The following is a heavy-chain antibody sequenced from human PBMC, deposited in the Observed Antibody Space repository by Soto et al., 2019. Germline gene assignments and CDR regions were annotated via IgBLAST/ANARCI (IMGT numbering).Heavy chain of an antibody. CDR2: ISYDGSNK. CDR3: AKGRSSGGNNWFDP. CDR1: GFTFSSYG. D-gene: IGHD6-19*01. Sequence: GGSLRLSCAASGFTFSSYGMHWVRQAPGKGLEWVAVISYDGSNKYYADSVKGRFTISRDNSKNTLYLQMNSLRAEDTAVYYCAKGRSSGGNNWFDPWGQGTLVTVSS. J-gene: IGHJ5*02. V-gene: IGHV3-30*18.